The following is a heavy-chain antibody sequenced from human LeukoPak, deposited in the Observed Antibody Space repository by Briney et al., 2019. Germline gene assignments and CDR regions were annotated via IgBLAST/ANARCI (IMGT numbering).Heavy chain of an antibody. Sequence: GGSLRLSCAASGFTFRIYAMTWVRQAPGKGLEWVSTISGIGDTTYYADSVKGRFTISRDSSRNTLYLQMNSLRAEDTAVYYCAKDDYGDNFDYWGQGTLVTVAS. D-gene: IGHD4-17*01. CDR3: AKDDYGDNFDY. J-gene: IGHJ4*02. CDR2: ISGIGDTT. V-gene: IGHV3-23*01. CDR1: GFTFRIYA.